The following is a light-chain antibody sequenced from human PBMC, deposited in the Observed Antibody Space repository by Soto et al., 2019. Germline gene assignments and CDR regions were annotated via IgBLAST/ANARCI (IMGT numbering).Light chain of an antibody. CDR1: NSDIGSYNY. J-gene: IGLJ1*01. CDR3: FSYTSSGTYV. V-gene: IGLV2-14*01. Sequence: QSVLTQPASVSGSSGQSITISCSGTNSDIGSYNYVSWYLQHPGKAPKLIVFEVSNRPSGISDRFSGSKSGNTASLTISGLQAEDETDYYCFSYTSSGTYVFGTGTKGTVL. CDR2: EVS.